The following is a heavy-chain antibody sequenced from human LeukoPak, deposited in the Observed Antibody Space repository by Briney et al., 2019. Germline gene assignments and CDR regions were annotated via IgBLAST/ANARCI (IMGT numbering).Heavy chain of an antibody. CDR3: ARDYPSFDF. D-gene: IGHD3-16*02. CDR1: GFTFSSYG. CDR2: IWYDGSNK. Sequence: GGSLRLSCAASGFTFSSYGMHWVRQAPGKGLEWVAVIWYDGSNKYYADSVKGRFTISRDNSKNTLYLQMNTLRADDTAMYYCARDYPSFDFWGQGTLVTVSS. V-gene: IGHV3-33*01. J-gene: IGHJ4*02.